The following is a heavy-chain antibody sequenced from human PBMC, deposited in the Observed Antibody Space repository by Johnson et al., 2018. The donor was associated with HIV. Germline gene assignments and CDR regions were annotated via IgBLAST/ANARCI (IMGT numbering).Heavy chain of an antibody. CDR3: AKGRFHFWYYYDSSGYYPPGDAFYI. D-gene: IGHD3-22*01. CDR2: IRYDGSNK. V-gene: IGHV3-30*02. J-gene: IGHJ3*02. CDR1: GFTFSRYG. Sequence: QVQLVESGGGVVQPGGSLRLSCAASGFTFSRYGMHWVRQAPGKGLEWVAFIRYDGSNKYYADSVKGRFTISRDNYKNTLYLQMNSLRAEDTAVYYCAKGRFHFWYYYDSSGYYPPGDAFYIWGQGTMVTVSS.